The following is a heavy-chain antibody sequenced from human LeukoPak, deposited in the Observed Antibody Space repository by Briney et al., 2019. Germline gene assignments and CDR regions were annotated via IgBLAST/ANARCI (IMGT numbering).Heavy chain of an antibody. J-gene: IGHJ4*02. CDR1: GFTFSSYS. V-gene: IGHV3-21*01. D-gene: IGHD6-19*01. Sequence: AGYLRLSCAASGFTFSSYSMNWVRQAPGKGLEWVSSISSSSSSYIYYADSVKGRFTISRDNAKNSLYLQMNSLRAEDTAVYYCASSGSRGWGFDYWGQGTLVTVSS. CDR2: ISSSSSSYI. CDR3: ASSGSRGWGFDY.